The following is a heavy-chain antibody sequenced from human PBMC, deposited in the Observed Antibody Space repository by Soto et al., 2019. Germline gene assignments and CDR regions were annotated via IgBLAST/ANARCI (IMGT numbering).Heavy chain of an antibody. CDR2: IKQDGSEK. V-gene: IGHV3-7*01. CDR1: GFTFSSYW. Sequence: GSLRLSCAASGFTFSSYWMSWVRQAPGKGLEWVANIKQDGSEKYYVDSVKGRFTISRDNAKNSLYLQMNSLRAEDTAVYYCARGSYGYQGGSYYYYYMDVWGKGTTVTVSS. J-gene: IGHJ6*03. CDR3: ARGSYGYQGGSYYYYYMDV. D-gene: IGHD2-2*01.